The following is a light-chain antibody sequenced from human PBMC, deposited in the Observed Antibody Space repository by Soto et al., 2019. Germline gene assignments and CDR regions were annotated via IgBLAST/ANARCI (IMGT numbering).Light chain of an antibody. CDR3: QQYGSSLLT. V-gene: IGKV3-20*01. Sequence: EIVLTQSPGTLSLCPGERATLSCRASQSVSSSYLAWYQQKPGQAPRLLIYGASSRATGIPDRFSGSGSGTDFTLTISRLEPEDFAVYYCQQYGSSLLTFGGGTKVDI. J-gene: IGKJ4*01. CDR1: QSVSSSY. CDR2: GAS.